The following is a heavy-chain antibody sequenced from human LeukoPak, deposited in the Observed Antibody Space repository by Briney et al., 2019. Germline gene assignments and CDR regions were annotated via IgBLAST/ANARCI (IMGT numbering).Heavy chain of an antibody. D-gene: IGHD1-26*01. J-gene: IGHJ5*02. CDR3: ARGIIVGATWGENYNCFDP. CDR1: GGTFSSYA. CDR2: IIPIFGTA. V-gene: IGHV1-69*06. Sequence: GASVKVSCEASGGTFSSYAISWVRQAPGQGLEWMGGIIPIFGTANYAQKFQGRVTITADKSTSTAYMELSSLRSEDTAVYYCARGIIVGATWGENYNCFDPWGQGTLVTVSS.